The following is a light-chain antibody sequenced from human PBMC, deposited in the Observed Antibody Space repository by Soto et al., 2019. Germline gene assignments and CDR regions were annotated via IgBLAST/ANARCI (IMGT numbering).Light chain of an antibody. J-gene: IGLJ3*02. Sequence: QSALTQPASVSGSPGQSITISCIGTSSDVGGYNYVSWYQQHPGKAPKLMIYEVSKRPSGVSNRFSGSKSGNTASLTISGLQAEDEADYYCNSYTKSSTLNWVFGGGTKLTVL. V-gene: IGLV2-14*01. CDR2: EVS. CDR1: SSDVGGYNY. CDR3: NSYTKSSTLNWV.